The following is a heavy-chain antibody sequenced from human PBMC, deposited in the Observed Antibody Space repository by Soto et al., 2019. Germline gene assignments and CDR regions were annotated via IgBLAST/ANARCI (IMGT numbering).Heavy chain of an antibody. J-gene: IGHJ6*03. V-gene: IGHV4-59*01. CDR2: IYHSGNT. CDR3: ARDFGYCSTTSCGHYYYMDV. Sequence: SETLSLTCTVSGGYISTYYWSCIRQPPGKEVEWIGYIYHSGNTNYNPSLKSRVTISIDTSKNQFSLRLSSVTAADTAVYYWARDFGYCSTTSCGHYYYMDVWGKGTTVTVSS. CDR1: GGYISTYY. D-gene: IGHD2-2*01.